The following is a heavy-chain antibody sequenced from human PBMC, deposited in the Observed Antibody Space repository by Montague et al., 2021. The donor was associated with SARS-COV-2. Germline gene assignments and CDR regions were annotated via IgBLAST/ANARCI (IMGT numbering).Heavy chain of an antibody. CDR1: GASVNASY. CDR2: IHNSGTT. Sequence: SETLSLTCTVSGASVNASYWSWIRQPPGQGLEWIGYIHNSGTTNYKPSLRSRITMSVDTSKNEFSLRLRSVTAADTAVYYCARNRGGSDSGGYNWFDPWGQGTLVTVSS. CDR3: ARNRGGSDSGGYNWFDP. V-gene: IGHV4-59*02. D-gene: IGHD5-12*01. J-gene: IGHJ5*02.